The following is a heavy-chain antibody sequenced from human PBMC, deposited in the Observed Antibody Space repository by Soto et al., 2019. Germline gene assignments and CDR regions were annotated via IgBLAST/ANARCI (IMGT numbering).Heavy chain of an antibody. CDR1: GFTFSSYS. CDR3: ARDGVDCSGGSCDYYFDY. J-gene: IGHJ4*02. Sequence: GGSLRLSCAASGFTFSSYSMNWVRQAPGKGLEWVSSISSSSSYIYYADSVKGRFTISRDNAKNSLYLQMNSLRAEDTGVYYCARDGVDCSGGSCDYYFDYWGQGTLVTVSS. D-gene: IGHD2-15*01. V-gene: IGHV3-21*01. CDR2: ISSSSSYI.